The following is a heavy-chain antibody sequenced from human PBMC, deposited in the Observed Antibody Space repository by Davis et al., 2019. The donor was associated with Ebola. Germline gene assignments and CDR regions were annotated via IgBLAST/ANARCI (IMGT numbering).Heavy chain of an antibody. CDR3: AREGVGYCSSTSCYYYYGMDV. Sequence: LRLSCAVSGGSISSGGYSWSWIRQPPGKGLEWIGYIYHSGSTYYNPSLKSRVTISVDTSKNQFSLKLSSVTAADTAVYYCAREGVGYCSSTSCYYYYGMDVWGQGTTVTVSS. CDR2: IYHSGST. CDR1: GGSISSGGYS. D-gene: IGHD2-2*01. J-gene: IGHJ6*02. V-gene: IGHV4-30-2*05.